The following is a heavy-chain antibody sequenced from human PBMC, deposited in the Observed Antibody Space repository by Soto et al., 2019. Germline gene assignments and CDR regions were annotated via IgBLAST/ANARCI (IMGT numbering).Heavy chain of an antibody. CDR1: GFTFSIYW. V-gene: IGHV3-74*01. J-gene: IGHJ6*02. CDR3: ARVETTVTYYYYYGMDV. Sequence: GGSLRLSCAASGFTFSIYWMHWVRQAPGKGLVWVSRTNSDGSSTSYADSVKGRFTISRDNAKNTLYLQMNSLRAEDTAVYYCARVETTVTYYYYYGMDVWGQGTTVTVSS. D-gene: IGHD4-17*01. CDR2: TNSDGSST.